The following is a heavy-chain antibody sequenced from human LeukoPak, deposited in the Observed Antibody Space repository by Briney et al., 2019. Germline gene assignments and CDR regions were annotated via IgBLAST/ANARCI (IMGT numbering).Heavy chain of an antibody. CDR1: GGSFSGYY. J-gene: IGHJ4*02. CDR3: ARVSYYARKYYFDY. V-gene: IGHV4-34*01. D-gene: IGHD1-26*01. CDR2: INHSGST. Sequence: SETLSLTCAVYGGSFSGYYWSWIRQPPGKGLEWIGEINHSGSTNYNPSLKSRVTISVDTSKNQFSLKLSSVTAADTAVYYCARVSYYARKYYFDYWGQGTLVTVSS.